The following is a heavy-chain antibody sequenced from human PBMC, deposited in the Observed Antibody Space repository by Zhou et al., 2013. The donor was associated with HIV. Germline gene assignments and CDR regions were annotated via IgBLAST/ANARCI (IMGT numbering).Heavy chain of an antibody. CDR2: FIPIFGTT. CDR3: ARGPGSGSYYGWSDY. Sequence: QVQLVQSGAEVKKPGSSVRVSCKASGGTFSSFTITWVRQAPGQGLEWMGGFIPIFGTTDYAQKFQGRVTITADESTSTAYMELSSLRSEDTAVYYCARGPGSGSYYGWSDYWGQGTLVTVSS. V-gene: IGHV1-69*12. J-gene: IGHJ4*02. D-gene: IGHD1-26*01. CDR1: GGTFSSFT.